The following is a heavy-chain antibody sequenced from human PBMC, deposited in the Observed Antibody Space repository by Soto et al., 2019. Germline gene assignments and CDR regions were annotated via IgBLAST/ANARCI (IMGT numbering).Heavy chain of an antibody. D-gene: IGHD6-13*01. CDR1: GYTFTGYY. CDR3: ARTIPGYSSSSYAFDI. V-gene: IGHV1-2*04. Sequence: ASVKVSCKASGYTFTGYYMHWVRQAPGQGLEWMGWINPNSGGTNYAQKFQGWVTMTRDTSISTAYMELSRLRSDDTAVYYCARTIPGYSSSSYAFDIWGQGTMVTVSS. J-gene: IGHJ3*02. CDR2: INPNSGGT.